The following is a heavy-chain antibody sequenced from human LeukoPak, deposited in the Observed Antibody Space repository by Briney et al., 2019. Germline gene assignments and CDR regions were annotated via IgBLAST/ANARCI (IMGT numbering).Heavy chain of an antibody. Sequence: GASVKVSCKASGYTFTSYGISWVRQAPGQGLEWMGWISAYNGNTNYAQKLQGRVTMTTDTSTSTAYMELRRLRSDDTAVYYCARDRGYYSAGAFDIWGQGTMVTVSS. CDR1: GYTFTSYG. CDR3: ARDRGYYSAGAFDI. D-gene: IGHD3-22*01. CDR2: ISAYNGNT. J-gene: IGHJ3*02. V-gene: IGHV1-18*01.